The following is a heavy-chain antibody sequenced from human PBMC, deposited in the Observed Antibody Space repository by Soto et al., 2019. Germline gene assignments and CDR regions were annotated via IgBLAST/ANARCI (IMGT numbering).Heavy chain of an antibody. Sequence: GGSLRLSCAASGFTFHNYAMHWFRQAPGKGLEWVSGISGNSGNIGYADSVKGRFTISRDNAKNSLYLQMNSLSPEDTALYHCAKAGFGSGSYDFNYWGQGTLVTVST. D-gene: IGHD3-10*01. V-gene: IGHV3-9*01. CDR3: AKAGFGSGSYDFNY. CDR2: ISGNSGNI. J-gene: IGHJ4*02. CDR1: GFTFHNYA.